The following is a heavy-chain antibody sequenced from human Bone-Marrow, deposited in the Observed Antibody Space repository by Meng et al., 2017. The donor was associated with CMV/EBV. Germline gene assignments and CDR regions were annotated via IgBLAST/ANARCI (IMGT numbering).Heavy chain of an antibody. D-gene: IGHD2-15*01. J-gene: IGHJ4*02. V-gene: IGHV3-74*01. Sequence: GGSLRLSCVASGFTFSKWEMNWVRQAPGKGLVWVSRINSDGSSTSYADSVKGRFTISRDNAKNTLYLQMNSLRAEDTAVYYCARVVVSRAPYFDFWGQGTLVTVSS. CDR3: ARVVVSRAPYFDF. CDR1: GFTFSKWE. CDR2: INSDGSST.